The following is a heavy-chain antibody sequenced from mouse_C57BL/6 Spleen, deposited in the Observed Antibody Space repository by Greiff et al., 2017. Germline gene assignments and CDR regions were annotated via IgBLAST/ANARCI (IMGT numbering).Heavy chain of an antibody. J-gene: IGHJ2*01. CDR1: GFTFSSYT. CDR3: AREGYGKYVFDY. D-gene: IGHD2-10*02. CDR2: ISGGGGNT. Sequence: EVKVVESGGGLVKPGGSLKLSCAASGFTFSSYTMSWVRQTPEKRLEWVATISGGGGNTYYPDSVKGRFTISRDNAKNTLYLQMSSLRSEDTALYYCAREGYGKYVFDYWGQSTTLTVSS. V-gene: IGHV5-9*01.